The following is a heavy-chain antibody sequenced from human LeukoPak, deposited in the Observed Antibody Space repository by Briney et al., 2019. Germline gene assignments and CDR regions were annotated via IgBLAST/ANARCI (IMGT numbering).Heavy chain of an antibody. D-gene: IGHD1-26*01. CDR1: GGSISSYY. J-gene: IGHJ4*02. Sequence: SETLSLTCTVSGGSISSYYWSWIRQPPGKGLEWIGYIYYSGSTNYKSSLKSRVTISVDTSKNQFSLNLSSVTAADTAVYYCAKSGGSGLIDYWGQGTLVTVSS. CDR2: IYYSGST. CDR3: AKSGGSGLIDY. V-gene: IGHV4-59*08.